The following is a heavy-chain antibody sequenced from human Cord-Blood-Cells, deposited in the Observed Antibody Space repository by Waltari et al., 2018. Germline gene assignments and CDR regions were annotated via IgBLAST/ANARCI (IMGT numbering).Heavy chain of an antibody. CDR1: GFPFSTYR. V-gene: IGHV3-30*02. CDR3: AKVAVLVRGANDY. Sequence: VQLVESGGGVVQPGVSLRLSCAASGFPFSTYRLPWFRQAPGKGLEWVAFIRYDGSNKYYADSVKGRVTISRDNSKNTLYLQMNSLRAEDTAVYYCAKVAVLVRGANDYWGQGTLVTVSS. J-gene: IGHJ4*02. CDR2: IRYDGSNK. D-gene: IGHD3-10*01.